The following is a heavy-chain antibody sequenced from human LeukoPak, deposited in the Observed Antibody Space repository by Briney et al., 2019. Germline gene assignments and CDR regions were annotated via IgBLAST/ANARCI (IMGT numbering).Heavy chain of an antibody. D-gene: IGHD3-10*01. CDR2: IYYSGST. V-gene: IGHV4-31*03. CDR1: GGSISSGGYY. Sequence: SETLSLTCTVSGGSISSGGYYWSWIRQHPGKGLEWIGYIYYSGSTYYNPSPKSRVTISVDTSKNQFSLKLSSVTAADTAVYYCARGRTSGSYIHWGQGTLVTVSS. CDR3: ARGRTSGSYIH. J-gene: IGHJ4*02.